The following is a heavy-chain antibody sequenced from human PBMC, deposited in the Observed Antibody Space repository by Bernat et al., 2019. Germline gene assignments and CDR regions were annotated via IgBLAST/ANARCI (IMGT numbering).Heavy chain of an antibody. CDR2: ISGEGGST. CDR3: AKDPAAGNDLDY. V-gene: IGHV3-43*02. Sequence: EVQLVESGGGVVQPGGSLRLSCAASGFTFDDYAMHCVRQAPGKGLEWVSLISGEGGSTYYADSVKGRLNISRDNSKNSLYLQMNSLRTEDTALYYCAKDPAAGNDLDYWGQGTLVTVSS. J-gene: IGHJ4*02. D-gene: IGHD6-13*01. CDR1: GFTFDDYA.